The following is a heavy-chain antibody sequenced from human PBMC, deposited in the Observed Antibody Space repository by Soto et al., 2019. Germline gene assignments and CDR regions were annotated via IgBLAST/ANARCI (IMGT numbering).Heavy chain of an antibody. CDR1: GFTFSSYS. CDR2: ISSSSSYI. Sequence: GSLRLSCAASGFTFSSYSMSWVRQAPGRGLEWVSSISSSSSYIYYADSVKGRFTISRDNAKNSLYLQMNSLRAEDTAVYYCARDSYDFWTAYSYWGQGTQVTVSS. J-gene: IGHJ4*02. D-gene: IGHD3-3*01. V-gene: IGHV3-21*01. CDR3: ARDSYDFWTAYSY.